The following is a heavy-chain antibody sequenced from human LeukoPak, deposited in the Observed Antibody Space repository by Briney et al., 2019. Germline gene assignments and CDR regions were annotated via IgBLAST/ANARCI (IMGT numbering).Heavy chain of an antibody. CDR1: GFTFDDYA. V-gene: IGHV3-9*01. CDR2: ISWNSGSI. CDR3: AKARGIIAAAGIGAFDI. J-gene: IGHJ3*02. Sequence: GGSLRLSCAASGFTFDDYAMHWVRQAPGKGLEWVSGISWNSGSIGYADSVKGRFTISRDNAKNSLYLQMNSLRAEDTALYYCAKARGIIAAAGIGAFDIWGQGTMVTVSS. D-gene: IGHD6-13*01.